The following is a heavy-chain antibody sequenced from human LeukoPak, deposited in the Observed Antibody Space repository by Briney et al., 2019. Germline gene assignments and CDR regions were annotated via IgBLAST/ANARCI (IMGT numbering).Heavy chain of an antibody. CDR1: GFTFSDYY. J-gene: IGHJ4*02. CDR3: ATTYYFDSSGYAGY. V-gene: IGHV3-11*01. CDR2: ISSSGSTI. Sequence: GGSLRLSCAASGFTFSDYYMSWIRQAPGKGLEWVSYISSSGSTIYYADSVKGRFTISRDNAKNSLYLQMNSLRAEDTAVYYCATTYYFDSSGYAGYWGQGTLVTVSS. D-gene: IGHD3-22*01.